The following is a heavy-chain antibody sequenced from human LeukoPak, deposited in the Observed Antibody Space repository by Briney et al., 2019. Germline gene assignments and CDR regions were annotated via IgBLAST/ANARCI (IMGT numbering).Heavy chain of an antibody. CDR1: GGTFSSYA. J-gene: IGHJ6*03. Sequence: ASVKVSCKASGGTFSSYAISWVRQAPGQGLEWMGGIIPIFGTANYAQKFQGRVTITADKSTSTAYMELSSLRSEDTAVYYCAGVPAAILYYYYYMDVWGKGTTVTVSS. CDR3: AGVPAAILYYYYYMDV. V-gene: IGHV1-69*06. D-gene: IGHD2-2*01. CDR2: IIPIFGTA.